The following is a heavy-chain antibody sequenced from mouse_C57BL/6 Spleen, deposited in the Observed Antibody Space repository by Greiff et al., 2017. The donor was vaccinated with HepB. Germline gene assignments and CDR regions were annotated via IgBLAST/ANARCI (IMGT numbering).Heavy chain of an antibody. CDR3: TRSGGYYSNYGDAMDD. D-gene: IGHD2-5*01. CDR2: IYPGNSDT. CDR1: GYTFTSYW. J-gene: IGHJ4*01. V-gene: IGHV1-5*01. Sequence: VQLQQSGTVLARPGASVKMSCKTSGYTFTSYWMHWVKQRPGQGLEWIGAIYPGNSDTSYNQKFKGKAKLTAVTSASTAYMELSSLTNEDSAVYYWTRSGGYYSNYGDAMDDWGQGTSVTVSS.